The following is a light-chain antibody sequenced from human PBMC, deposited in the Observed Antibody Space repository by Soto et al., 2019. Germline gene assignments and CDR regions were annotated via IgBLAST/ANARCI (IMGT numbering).Light chain of an antibody. CDR2: GAS. CDR3: QQRSNWPPV. V-gene: IGKV3-11*01. Sequence: EILLTQSPGTLSLSPGERATIACRASQSISSSYFAWYQQKPGQAPRLLLHGASTRATGSPARFSGSGSGTEFTLTISSLEPEDVAVDYCQQRSNWPPVFGGETKKDIK. CDR1: QSISSSY. J-gene: IGKJ4*01.